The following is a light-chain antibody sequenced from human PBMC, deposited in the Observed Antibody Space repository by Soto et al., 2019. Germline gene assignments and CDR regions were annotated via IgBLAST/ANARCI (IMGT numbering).Light chain of an antibody. CDR3: QQSYSRPLT. CDR1: QYIRSY. J-gene: IGKJ3*01. V-gene: IGKV1-39*01. CDR2: GAS. Sequence: DIQMTQSPASLSASVGDSVTITCRASQYIRSYVKWYQQKPGKAPKFLIYGASDLQRGVPSRFSGSGSGTDFTLTINSLQPAEFATYYGQQSYSRPLTFGPGTKLDIK.